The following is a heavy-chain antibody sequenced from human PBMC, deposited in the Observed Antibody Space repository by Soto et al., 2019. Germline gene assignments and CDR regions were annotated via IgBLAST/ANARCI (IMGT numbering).Heavy chain of an antibody. J-gene: IGHJ4*02. V-gene: IGHV3-21*06. CDR1: GFTFSGYS. CDR3: AKFTEPGYSSIWYYFEY. D-gene: IGHD6-19*01. CDR2: ISSRSTNI. Sequence: GSLRLSCVGSGFTFSGYSMAWVRQAPGRGLEWVASISSRSTNIDYADSVKGRFTISRNNAKNLVSLQMSSLRGEDTALYYCAKFTEPGYSSIWYYFEYWGQGTPVTVSS.